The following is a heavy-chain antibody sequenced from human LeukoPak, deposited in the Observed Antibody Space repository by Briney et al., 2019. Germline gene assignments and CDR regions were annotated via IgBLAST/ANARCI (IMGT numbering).Heavy chain of an antibody. CDR2: IYPNNGAT. Sequence: ASVKVSCKASGYTFSGSGWYLYWLRQAPGQGLQCLGWIYPNNGATSYAQKFQGRVAMTRDTSVSTAYMELSRLRPDDTAVYFCARDGPAQMVEFDNWGQGTLVTVSS. D-gene: IGHD3-10*01. CDR1: GYTFSGSGWY. J-gene: IGHJ4*02. V-gene: IGHV1-2*02. CDR3: ARDGPAQMVEFDN.